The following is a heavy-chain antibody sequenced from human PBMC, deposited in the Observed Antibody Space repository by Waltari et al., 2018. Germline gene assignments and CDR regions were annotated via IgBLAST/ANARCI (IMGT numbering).Heavy chain of an antibody. CDR3: ATEPAPGAGINY. D-gene: IGHD6-19*01. CDR2: ISASRAAI. Sequence: EVQLVESGGGFVQPGGSLRLSCLGSGFTFGVFSMHWIRQAPGKGREWVADISASRAAIYYAESVKGRFTISRDNAKNSLFLQMTNLGVEDTAVYYCATEPAPGAGINYWGQGILVTVSS. V-gene: IGHV3-48*01. CDR1: GFTFGVFS. J-gene: IGHJ4*02.